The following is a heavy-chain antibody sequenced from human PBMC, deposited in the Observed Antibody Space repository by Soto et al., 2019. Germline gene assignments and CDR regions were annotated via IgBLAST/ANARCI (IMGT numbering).Heavy chain of an antibody. Sequence: PSETLSLTCAVYGGSFSGYYWSWIRQPPGKGLEWIGEINHSGSTNYNPSLKSRVTISVDTSKNQFSLKLSSVTAADTAVYYCARGVEMATITSGYFDYWGQGTLVTVSS. CDR3: ARGVEMATITSGYFDY. V-gene: IGHV4-34*01. CDR1: GGSFSGYY. CDR2: INHSGST. J-gene: IGHJ4*02. D-gene: IGHD5-12*01.